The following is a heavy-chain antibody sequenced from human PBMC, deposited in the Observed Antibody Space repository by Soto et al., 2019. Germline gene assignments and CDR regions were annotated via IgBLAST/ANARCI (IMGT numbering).Heavy chain of an antibody. CDR2: IYYSGST. D-gene: IGHD6-19*01. CDR1: GGSISISSYY. Sequence: QLQLQESGPGLVNPSETLSLTCTVSGGSISISSYYWGWIRKHPVKGLEWIWSIYYSGSTYYNPSLKYRVTISVATAKNQCSLKRSSVIAADTAVYYCARHAVNSSGFTDYWGQGTLVTGSS. CDR3: ARHAVNSSGFTDY. V-gene: IGHV4-39*01. J-gene: IGHJ4*02.